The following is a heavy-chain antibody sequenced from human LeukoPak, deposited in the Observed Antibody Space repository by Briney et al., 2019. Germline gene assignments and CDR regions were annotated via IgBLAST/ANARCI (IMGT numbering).Heavy chain of an antibody. CDR3: AREFRRRDYYDSSGYYYYYY. V-gene: IGHV1-18*01. Sequence: ASVKVSCKASGYTFTSYGISWVRQAPGQGLEWMGWISAYNGNTNYAQKLQGRVTMTTDTSTSTAYMELRSLRSDDTAVYYCAREFRRRDYYDSSGYYYYYYWGQGTLVTVSS. CDR1: GYTFTSYG. CDR2: ISAYNGNT. J-gene: IGHJ4*02. D-gene: IGHD3-22*01.